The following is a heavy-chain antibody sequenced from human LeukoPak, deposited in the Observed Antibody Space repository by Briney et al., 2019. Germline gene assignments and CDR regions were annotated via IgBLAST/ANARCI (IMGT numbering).Heavy chain of an antibody. CDR3: ARRTREYYFDY. D-gene: IGHD3-10*01. J-gene: IGHJ4*02. CDR1: GDSISSYY. CDR2: IYYSRST. Sequence: SETLSLTCTVSGDSISSYYWSWIRQPPGKGLEWIGYIYYSRSTNYNPSLKSRVTISVDTSKNQFSLKLTPVTAADTAVYYCARRTREYYFDYWAREPWSPSPQ. V-gene: IGHV4-59*01.